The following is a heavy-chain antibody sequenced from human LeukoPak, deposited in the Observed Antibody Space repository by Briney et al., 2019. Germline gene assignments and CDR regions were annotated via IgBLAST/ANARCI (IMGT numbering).Heavy chain of an antibody. CDR3: ARMEIAVAGFDY. J-gene: IGHJ4*02. D-gene: IGHD6-19*01. CDR1: GFTFSSYA. V-gene: IGHV3-23*01. CDR2: ISGSGGST. Sequence: GGSLRLSCAASGFTFSSYAMSWVRQAPGKGLEWVSAISGSGGSTYYADSVKGRFTISRDNSKNTLYLQMNSLRAEGTAVYYCARMEIAVAGFDYWGQGTLVTVSS.